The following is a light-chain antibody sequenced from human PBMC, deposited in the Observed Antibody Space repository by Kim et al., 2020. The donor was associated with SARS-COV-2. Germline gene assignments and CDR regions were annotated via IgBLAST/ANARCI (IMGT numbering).Light chain of an antibody. CDR3: QTWGTDTVV. V-gene: IGLV4-69*01. CDR1: SGHSSYA. CDR2: LNSDGSH. J-gene: IGLJ2*01. Sequence: QLVVTQSPSASASLGASVKLTCTLSSGHSSYAIAWHQHQQEQGHRYLMKLNSDGSHSKGDGNPDRFSSSSAVAERYLTISSLQSEDEAYYYCQTWGTDTVVFGAGTQLTVL.